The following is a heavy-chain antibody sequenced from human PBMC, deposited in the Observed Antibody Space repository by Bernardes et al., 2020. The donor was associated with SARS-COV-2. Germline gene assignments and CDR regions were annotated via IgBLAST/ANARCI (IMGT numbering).Heavy chain of an antibody. V-gene: IGHV3-74*01. CDR1: GWTFSSFW. CDR2: INEDGTIT. Sequence: WGSLRLSCAASGWTFSSFWMHWVRQVPGEGLVWVSRINEDGTITDYADPVKGRFTISRDDVNNALYLQMNNLRVEDTATYYCTTELQYDNLYWGQGALVTVSS. J-gene: IGHJ4*02. D-gene: IGHD3-22*01. CDR3: TTELQYDNLY.